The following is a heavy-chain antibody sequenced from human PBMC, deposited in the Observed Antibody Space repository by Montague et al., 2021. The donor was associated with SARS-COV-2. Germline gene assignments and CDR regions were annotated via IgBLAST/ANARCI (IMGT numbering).Heavy chain of an antibody. CDR3: AKGGERITMIVVVITLADFDY. Sequence: SLSLSCAASGFTLSSYAMSWVRQAPGKGLEWVSGISDSGGSTYYADSVKGRFTISRDNSKNTLYLQMNSLRAEDTAVYYCAKGGERITMIVVVITLADFDYWGQGTLVTVSS. CDR2: ISDSGGST. J-gene: IGHJ4*02. D-gene: IGHD3-22*01. CDR1: GFTLSSYA. V-gene: IGHV3-23*01.